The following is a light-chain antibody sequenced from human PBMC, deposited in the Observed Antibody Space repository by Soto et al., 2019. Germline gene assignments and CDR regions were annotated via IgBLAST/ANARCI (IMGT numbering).Light chain of an antibody. Sequence: DIQMTQSPSTLSASIGDRVIITCRASQSISNWLAWYQQKPGKAPELLIYAASSLQTGVPSRFSGSGSGTDFTLTISSLQPEDFATYYCQQSYGTPRTFGQGTKVDIK. CDR1: QSISNW. V-gene: IGKV1-39*01. CDR2: AAS. J-gene: IGKJ1*01. CDR3: QQSYGTPRT.